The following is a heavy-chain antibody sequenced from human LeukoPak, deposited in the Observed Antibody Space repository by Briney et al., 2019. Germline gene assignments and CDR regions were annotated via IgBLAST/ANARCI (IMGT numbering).Heavy chain of an antibody. Sequence: ASVKVSCKASGYTFTGYYIHWVRQAPGQGLEWMGWINPNSGGTNYAQKFQGRVTMTRDTSISTAYMEVSRLRSDDTAVYFWARGGVELSAGYWGQGTLVTVSS. CDR2: INPNSGGT. D-gene: IGHD1-26*01. V-gene: IGHV1-2*02. CDR1: GYTFTGYY. CDR3: ARGGVELSAGY. J-gene: IGHJ4*02.